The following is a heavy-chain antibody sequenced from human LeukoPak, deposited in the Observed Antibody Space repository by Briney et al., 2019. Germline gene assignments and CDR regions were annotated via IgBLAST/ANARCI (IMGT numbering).Heavy chain of an antibody. Sequence: GGSLRLSCAASGFSFSISYMAWVRQAPGKGLEGVTVIYSGGDTHYADSVKGRFTIARDNSKKTLSLQLNNLRVEDTAVYYCVRVQFQWFDPWGPGTLVTVSS. CDR1: GFSFSISY. CDR3: VRVQFQWFDP. CDR2: IYSGGDT. D-gene: IGHD6-19*01. V-gene: IGHV3-66*01. J-gene: IGHJ5*02.